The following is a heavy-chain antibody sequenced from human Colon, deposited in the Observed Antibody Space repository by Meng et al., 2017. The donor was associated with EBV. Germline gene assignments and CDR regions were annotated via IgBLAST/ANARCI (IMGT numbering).Heavy chain of an antibody. CDR2: INYSGNT. CDR1: GGSFRGYY. Sequence: QVQLQQWGAGLLKPSEXLSLSCAVYGGSFRGYYWTWIRQPPGKGLEWVAEINYSGNTNYSPSLKSRVAVSLDTSKSQFSLMLTSVTAADTAVYYCVRSSAWVRTGFDPWGQGTLVTVSS. D-gene: IGHD6-19*01. CDR3: VRSSAWVRTGFDP. V-gene: IGHV4-34*01. J-gene: IGHJ5*02.